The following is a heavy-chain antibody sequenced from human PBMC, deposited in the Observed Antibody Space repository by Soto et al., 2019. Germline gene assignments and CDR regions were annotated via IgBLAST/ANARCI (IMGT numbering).Heavy chain of an antibody. V-gene: IGHV3-15*01. CDR2: IKSKTDGGTT. CDR1: GFTFSNAW. J-gene: IGHJ6*03. Sequence: GGSLRLSCAASGFTFSNAWMSWVRQAPGKGLEWVGRIKSKTDGGTTDYAAPVKGRFTISRDDSKNTLYLQMNSLKTEDTAVYYCTTGGYCSGGSCYPVTAYYYYYMDVWGKGTTVTVSS. D-gene: IGHD2-15*01. CDR3: TTGGYCSGGSCYPVTAYYYYYMDV.